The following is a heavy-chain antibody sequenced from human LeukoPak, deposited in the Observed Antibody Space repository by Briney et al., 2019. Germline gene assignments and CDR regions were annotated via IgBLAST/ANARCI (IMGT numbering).Heavy chain of an antibody. V-gene: IGHV4-34*01. CDR1: GGSFSGYC. D-gene: IGHD6-6*01. CDR3: AGGLAARPLRYFQH. Sequence: SETLSLTCAVYGGSFSGYCGSWIRQPPGKGLEWIGEINHSGSTNYNPSLKSRVTISVDTSKNQFSLKLSSVTAADTAVYYCAGGLAARPLRYFQHWGQGTLVTVSS. CDR2: INHSGST. J-gene: IGHJ1*01.